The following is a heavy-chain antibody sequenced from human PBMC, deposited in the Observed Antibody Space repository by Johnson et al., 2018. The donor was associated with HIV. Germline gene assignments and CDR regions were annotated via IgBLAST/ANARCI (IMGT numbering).Heavy chain of an antibody. CDR2: IYYDGTNK. Sequence: QMQLVESGGGVVQPGRSLRLYCAASGFTFSSYAMHWVRQAPGKGLEWVAIIYYDGTNKYYADSVKGRFTISRDNSKNTLSLQMISLRAEDTAMYYCAKARSLLDYGGFDAFDIWGQGTLVIVSS. CDR1: GFTFSSYA. D-gene: IGHD4-23*01. V-gene: IGHV3-33*06. CDR3: AKARSLLDYGGFDAFDI. J-gene: IGHJ3*02.